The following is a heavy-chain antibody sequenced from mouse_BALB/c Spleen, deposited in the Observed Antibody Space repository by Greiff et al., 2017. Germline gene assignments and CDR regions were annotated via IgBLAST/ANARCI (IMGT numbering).Heavy chain of an antibody. D-gene: IGHD2-3*01. CDR3: ARKRDGPYYYAMDY. J-gene: IGHJ4*01. V-gene: IGHV3-8*02. Sequence: EVKLMESGPSLVKPSQTLSLTCSVTGDSITSGYWNWIRKFPGNKLEYMGYISYSGSTYYNPSLKSRISITRDTSKNQYYLQLNSVTTEDTATYYCARKRDGPYYYAMDYWGQGTSVTVSS. CDR2: ISYSGST. CDR1: GDSITSGY.